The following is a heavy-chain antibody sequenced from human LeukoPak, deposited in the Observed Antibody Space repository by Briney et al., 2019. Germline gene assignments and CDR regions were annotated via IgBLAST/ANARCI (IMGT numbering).Heavy chain of an antibody. CDR3: ARLRFYDSTGYSPGHYMDV. CDR2: LYPGVST. Sequence: PSETLSLTCTVSGGPMYSYYWSWIRQTAGKGLGWIGRLYPGVSTDYNPSLKSRVTMSVDTSKNQFALKLNAVTAADTAVYYCARLRFYDSTGYSPGHYMDVWGKGTTVTVSS. D-gene: IGHD3-22*01. J-gene: IGHJ6*03. CDR1: GGPMYSYY. V-gene: IGHV4-4*07.